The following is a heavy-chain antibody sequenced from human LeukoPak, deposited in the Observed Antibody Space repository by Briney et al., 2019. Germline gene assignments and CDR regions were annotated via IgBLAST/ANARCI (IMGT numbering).Heavy chain of an antibody. CDR2: ISRNGGST. V-gene: IGHV3-64D*06. CDR3: VNQISGWVY. CDR1: GFTFSIYA. D-gene: IGHD6-19*01. Sequence: GGSLRLSCSASGFTFSIYAMHCVRQAPGKGLEYVSGISRNGGSTYYADSVKGRFTISRDNSKNTLYLQMSSLRAEDTALYYCVNQISGWVYWGQGTLVTVSS. J-gene: IGHJ4*02.